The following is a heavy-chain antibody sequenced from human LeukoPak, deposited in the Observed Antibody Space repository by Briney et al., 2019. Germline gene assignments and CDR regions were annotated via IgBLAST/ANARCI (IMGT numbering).Heavy chain of an antibody. D-gene: IGHD1-26*01. CDR1: GFTFSNYW. J-gene: IGHJ6*03. V-gene: IGHV3-74*01. CDR2: INSDGSST. Sequence: GGSLRLSCAASGFTFSNYWMHWVRQAPGKGLVWVSRINSDGSSTTYADSVKGRFTISRDNAKNTLYLQMNSLRAEDTAVYYCARYEAYRVRASTSYYYYYYMDVWGKGTTVTVSS. CDR3: ARYEAYRVRASTSYYYYYYMDV.